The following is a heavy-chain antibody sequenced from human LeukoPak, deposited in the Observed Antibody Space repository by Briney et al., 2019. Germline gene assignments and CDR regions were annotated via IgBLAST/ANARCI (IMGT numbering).Heavy chain of an antibody. CDR1: GFTFSSYS. V-gene: IGHV3-48*04. J-gene: IGHJ4*02. CDR2: ISSDGSII. CDR3: VRYYYDVSGSAAPFDS. D-gene: IGHD3-22*01. Sequence: GGSLRLSCAASGFTFSSYSMNWVRQAPGKGLEWVSHISSDGSIIYYADSVKGRFTISRDNAKESVYLQMNTLRAEDTAVYYCVRYYYDVSGSAAPFDSWGQGTLVTVSS.